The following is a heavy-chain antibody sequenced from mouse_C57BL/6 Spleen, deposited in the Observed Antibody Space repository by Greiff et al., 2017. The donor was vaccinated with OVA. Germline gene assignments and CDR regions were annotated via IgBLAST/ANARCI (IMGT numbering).Heavy chain of an antibody. CDR1: GYAFSSSW. J-gene: IGHJ2*01. CDR3: ARSPYYGSSYYCDY. V-gene: IGHV1-82*01. CDR2: IYPGDGDT. Sequence: VQLQQSGPELVKPGASVKISCKASGYAFSSSWMNWVKQRPGKGLEWIGRIYPGDGDTNYNGKFKGKATLTADKSSSTAYMQLSSLTSEDSAVYFCARSPYYGSSYYCDYWGQGTTLTVSS. D-gene: IGHD1-1*01.